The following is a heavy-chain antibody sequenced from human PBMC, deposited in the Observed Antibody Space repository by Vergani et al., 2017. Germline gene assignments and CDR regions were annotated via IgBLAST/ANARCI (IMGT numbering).Heavy chain of an antibody. Sequence: QVQLQESGPGLVKPSETLSITCTVSGGSVSSGSYYWSWIRQPPGKGLEWIGYIYYSGSTNYNPSLKSRVTISVDTSKNQFSLKLSSVTAADTAVYYCASREMATTSPDYLGQGTLVTVSS. V-gene: IGHV4-61*01. CDR3: ASREMATTSPDY. D-gene: IGHD5-24*01. J-gene: IGHJ4*02. CDR2: IYYSGST. CDR1: GGSVSSGSYY.